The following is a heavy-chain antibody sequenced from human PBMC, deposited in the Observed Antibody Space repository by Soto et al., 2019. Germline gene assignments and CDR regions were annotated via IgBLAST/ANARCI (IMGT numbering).Heavy chain of an antibody. V-gene: IGHV3-7*01. J-gene: IGHJ6*02. Sequence: PGGSLRLSCAASGFTFSSYWMSWVRQAPGKGLEWVANIKQDGSDKYYVDSVKGRFTISRDNSKNMVFLEMKTLRVDDTAVYYCARDSDVQAAPPPKKFGMDVWGQGTTVTVSS. CDR2: IKQDGSDK. CDR1: GFTFSSYW. D-gene: IGHD6-13*01. CDR3: ARDSDVQAAPPPKKFGMDV.